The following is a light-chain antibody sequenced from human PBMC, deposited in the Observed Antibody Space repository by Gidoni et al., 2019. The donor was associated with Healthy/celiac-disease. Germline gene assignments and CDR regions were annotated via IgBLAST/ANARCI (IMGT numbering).Light chain of an antibody. V-gene: IGKV3-11*01. Sequence: EIVMTQSPATLSVSPGERATLSCRASQSVSSYLAWYQQKPGQAPRLLLYDASNRDTGIPARFSGSGSGTDFTLTISSLEPEEFAVYYCQQRSNWPGLTFGEGTKVEIK. J-gene: IGKJ4*01. CDR1: QSVSSY. CDR2: DAS. CDR3: QQRSNWPGLT.